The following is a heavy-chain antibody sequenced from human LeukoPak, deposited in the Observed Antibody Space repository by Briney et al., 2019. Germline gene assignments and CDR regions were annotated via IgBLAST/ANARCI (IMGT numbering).Heavy chain of an antibody. Sequence: PGGSLRLSCAASGFTFSSYALDWARPAPGKGREWVAVISKDGNSQSYADSVKGRFTISRDNSKNTLYLQMNSLRPEDTAVYYCAGESFDIWGRETRVSV. CDR3: AGESFDI. J-gene: IGHJ3*02. V-gene: IGHV3-30*04. CDR1: GFTFSSYA. CDR2: ISKDGNSQ.